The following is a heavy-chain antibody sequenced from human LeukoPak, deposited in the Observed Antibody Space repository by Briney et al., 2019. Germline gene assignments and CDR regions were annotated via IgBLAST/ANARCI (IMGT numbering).Heavy chain of an antibody. J-gene: IGHJ6*03. V-gene: IGHV4-4*09. CDR1: GGSISSYY. D-gene: IGHD3-10*01. CDR2: IYTSGST. CDR3: ARHIVTMVRGVRSVYYMDV. Sequence: SETLSLTCTVSGGSISSYYWSWIRQPPGKGLEWIGYIYTSGSTNYNPSLKSRVTISVDTSKNQFSLKLSSVTAADTAVYYCARHIVTMVRGVRSVYYMDVWGKGTTVTVSS.